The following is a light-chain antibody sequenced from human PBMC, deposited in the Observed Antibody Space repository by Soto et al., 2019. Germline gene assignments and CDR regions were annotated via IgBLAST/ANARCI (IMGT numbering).Light chain of an antibody. CDR2: GAS. J-gene: IGKJ4*01. CDR1: QSVSSSY. V-gene: IGKV3-20*01. CDR3: EQYGSSPLT. Sequence: EIVLTQSPGTLSLSLGERATLSSRASQSVSSSYLAWYQQKPGQAPRLLIYGASNRATGIPDKFTDSGSGTDFTLTISRLKPEDFAVYCCEQYGSSPLTFGGGTKVEI.